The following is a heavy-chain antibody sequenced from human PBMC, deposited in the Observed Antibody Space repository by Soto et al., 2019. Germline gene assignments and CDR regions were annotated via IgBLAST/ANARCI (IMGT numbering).Heavy chain of an antibody. CDR2: ISAYNGNT. J-gene: IGHJ4*02. V-gene: IGHV1-18*01. D-gene: IGHD6-13*01. CDR3: ARDAAAGLNAY. CDR1: GYTFTSYG. Sequence: QVQLVQSGAEVKKPGASVKVSCTASGYTFTSYGISWVRQAPGQGLEWMGWISAYNGNTKYAQKFQGRVTMTTDTSTSTACMEGRSLRSDDTAVYYCARDAAAGLNAYWGQGTLVTVSS.